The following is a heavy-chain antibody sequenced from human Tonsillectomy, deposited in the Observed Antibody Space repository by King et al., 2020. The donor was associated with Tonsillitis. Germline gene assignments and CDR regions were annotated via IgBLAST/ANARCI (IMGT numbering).Heavy chain of an antibody. D-gene: IGHD6-19*01. V-gene: IGHV5-51*01. Sequence: QLVQSGAEVKKPGESLKISCKGSGYSFTSYWIGWVRQMPGKGLEWMGIIYPGDSDTRYSPSFQGQVTISADKSISTAYLQWSSLKASDTAMYYCARNGILSSSGWYQDNWFDPWGQGTLVTVSS. CDR3: ARNGILSSSGWYQDNWFDP. CDR1: GYSFTSYW. J-gene: IGHJ5*02. CDR2: IYPGDSDT.